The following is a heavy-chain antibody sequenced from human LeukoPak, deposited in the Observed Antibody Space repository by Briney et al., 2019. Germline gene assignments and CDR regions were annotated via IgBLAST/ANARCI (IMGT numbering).Heavy chain of an antibody. Sequence: ASVKVSCKATGYIFSNYGISWVRQAPGQGLEWMGWINPNSGGTNYAQKFQGRVTMTRDTSISTAYMELSRLRSDDTAVYYCARASIVVVPAHNWFDPWGQGTLVTVSS. CDR1: GYIFSNYG. V-gene: IGHV1-2*02. J-gene: IGHJ5*02. CDR2: INPNSGGT. CDR3: ARASIVVVPAHNWFDP. D-gene: IGHD2-2*01.